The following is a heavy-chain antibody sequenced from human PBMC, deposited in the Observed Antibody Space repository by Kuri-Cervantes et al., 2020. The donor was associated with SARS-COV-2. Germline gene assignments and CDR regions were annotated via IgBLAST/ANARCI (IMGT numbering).Heavy chain of an antibody. Sequence: GESLKISCAASGFTFSSYGMHWVRQAPGKGLEWVAFIRYDGSNKYYADSVKGRFTISRDNSKNTLYLQMNSLRAEDTAVYYCARGITMIVATAFYGMDVWGQGTTVTVSS. D-gene: IGHD3-22*01. CDR2: IRYDGSNK. CDR3: ARGITMIVATAFYGMDV. J-gene: IGHJ6*02. V-gene: IGHV3-30*02. CDR1: GFTFSSYG.